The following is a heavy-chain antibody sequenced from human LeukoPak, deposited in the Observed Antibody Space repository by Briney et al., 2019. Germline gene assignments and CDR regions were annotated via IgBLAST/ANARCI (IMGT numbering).Heavy chain of an antibody. Sequence: PSETLSLTCAVYGGSFSGYHWSWIRQPPGKGLEWIGEINHSGSTNYNPSLKSRVTISVDTSKNQFSLKLSSVTAADTAVYYCARGATSLSYFDSRGQGTLVTVSS. CDR3: ARGATSLSYFDS. V-gene: IGHV4-34*01. J-gene: IGHJ4*02. CDR1: GGSFSGYH. D-gene: IGHD2/OR15-2a*01. CDR2: INHSGST.